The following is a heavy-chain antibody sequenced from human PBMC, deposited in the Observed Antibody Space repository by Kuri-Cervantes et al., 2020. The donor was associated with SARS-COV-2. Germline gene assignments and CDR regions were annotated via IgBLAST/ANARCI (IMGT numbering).Heavy chain of an antibody. Sequence: LTCVASGFNFSTTDMHWVRQAPGKGLEWVTFISSDGKNKRCMASGKGRFTISRDNSQNTLHLQMKSLRDEDTAIYYCAKGRAGVHDFWGQGTLVTVSS. D-gene: IGHD2-21*01. J-gene: IGHJ4*02. CDR2: ISSDGKNK. V-gene: IGHV3-30*18. CDR1: GFNFSTTD. CDR3: AKGRAGVHDF.